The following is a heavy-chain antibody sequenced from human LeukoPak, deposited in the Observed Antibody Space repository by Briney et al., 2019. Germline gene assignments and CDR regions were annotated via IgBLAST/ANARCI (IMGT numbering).Heavy chain of an antibody. J-gene: IGHJ6*02. CDR3: AKDINFWSGYYFPYGMDV. CDR1: GFTFSSYA. D-gene: IGHD3-3*01. CDR2: ISGSGGST. Sequence: PGGSLRLSCAASGFTFSSYAMSWVRQAPGKGLEWVSAISGSGGSTYYADSVKGRFTISRDNSKNTLYLQMNSLRAEDTAVYYCAKDINFWSGYYFPYGMDVWGQGTTVTVSS. V-gene: IGHV3-23*01.